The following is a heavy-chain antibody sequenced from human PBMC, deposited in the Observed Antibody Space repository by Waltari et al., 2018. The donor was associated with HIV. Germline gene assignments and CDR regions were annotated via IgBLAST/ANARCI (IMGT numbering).Heavy chain of an antibody. Sequence: QVQMVQSGPEVKKPGASVRLSCMTSGYTFKTYSVDWVRQAPGQGLGWMGIIHPNECATRKAPKFQGRVTITRDTFTNSVHLEMRNLRSDDTAIYYCARDKEWIVGFIEGTPQKYHHSNGLDVWGQGTTITVSS. CDR2: IHPNECAT. J-gene: IGHJ6*02. CDR3: ARDKEWIVGFIEGTPQKYHHSNGLDV. V-gene: IGHV1-46*02. CDR1: GYTFKTYS. D-gene: IGHD1-26*01.